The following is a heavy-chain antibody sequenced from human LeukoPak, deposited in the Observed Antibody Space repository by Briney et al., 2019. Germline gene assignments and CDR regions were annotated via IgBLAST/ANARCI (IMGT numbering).Heavy chain of an antibody. CDR2: ISSSGSTI. D-gene: IGHD5-12*01. CDR1: GFTFSDYY. V-gene: IGHV3-11*04. J-gene: IGHJ4*02. CDR3: GRSGYSHFDY. Sequence: GGSVRLSCAGSGFTFSDYYMSWLRQAPGKGLEWVSYISSSGSTIYYADSVKCRFTISRDNAKNSLYLQMNSLRAEDTAVYYCGRSGYSHFDYWGQGTLVTVSS.